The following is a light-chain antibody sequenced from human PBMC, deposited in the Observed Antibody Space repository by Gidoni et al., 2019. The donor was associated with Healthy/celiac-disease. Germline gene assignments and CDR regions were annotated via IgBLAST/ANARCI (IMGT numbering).Light chain of an antibody. CDR2: EVS. CDR1: SSDVGGYNY. CDR3: SSYAGSNIL. J-gene: IGLJ1*01. V-gene: IGLV2-8*01. Sequence: QSALTQPPSASGSPGQSVTISCTGTSSDVGGYNYLSWYQQHPGKSPKLMIYEVSKRPSGVPDRFSGSKSGNTASLTVSGLQAEDEADYYCSSYAGSNILFGTGTKVTVL.